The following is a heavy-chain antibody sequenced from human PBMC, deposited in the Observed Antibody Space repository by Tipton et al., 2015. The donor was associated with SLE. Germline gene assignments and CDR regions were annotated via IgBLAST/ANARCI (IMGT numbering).Heavy chain of an antibody. D-gene: IGHD3-22*01. CDR1: GVSINSHY. Sequence: TLSLTCTVSGVSINSHYWSWIRQPPGKGLEWIGYIYTSGSTNYNPSLKRRVTISVDTSKNQFSLKLSSVTAADTALYYCARGTNYDSSGYYSYWGQGTLVTVSS. V-gene: IGHV4-4*08. CDR2: IYTSGST. CDR3: ARGTNYDSSGYYSY. J-gene: IGHJ4*02.